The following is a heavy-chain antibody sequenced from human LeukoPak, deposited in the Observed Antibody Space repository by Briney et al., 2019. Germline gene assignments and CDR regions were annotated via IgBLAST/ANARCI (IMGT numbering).Heavy chain of an antibody. V-gene: IGHV4-39*01. CDR3: ARHGTTVSLLTR. D-gene: IGHD4-17*01. CDR2: IYYSGST. CDR1: GGSISSSSYY. J-gene: IGHJ4*02. Sequence: PSETLSLTCTVSGGSISSSSYYWGWIRQPPGKGLEWIGSIYYSGSTYYNPSLKSRVTISVDTSKNQFSLKLSSVTAADTAVYYCARHGTTVSLLTRWGQGTLVTVSS.